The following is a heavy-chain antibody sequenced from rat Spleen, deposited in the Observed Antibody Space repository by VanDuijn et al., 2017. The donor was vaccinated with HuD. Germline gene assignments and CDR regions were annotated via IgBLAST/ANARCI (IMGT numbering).Heavy chain of an antibody. J-gene: IGHJ2*01. CDR2: MRYDGDT. CDR3: ARSDFSSPYYFDY. V-gene: IGHV2S61*01. CDR1: GFSLSSYG. D-gene: IGHD1-2*01. Sequence: QVQLKESGPGLVQPSQTLSLTCTVSGFSLSSYGVIWVRQPPVKGLEWMGRMRYDGDTYYNSALKSRLSISRDTSKSQVFLKMNNLQTEDTAMHFCARSDFSSPYYFDYWGQGVMVTVSS.